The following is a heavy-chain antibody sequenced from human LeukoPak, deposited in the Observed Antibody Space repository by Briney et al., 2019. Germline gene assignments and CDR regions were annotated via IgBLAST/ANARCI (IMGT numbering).Heavy chain of an antibody. D-gene: IGHD4-17*01. CDR1: GFTVSSNY. V-gene: IGHV3-23*01. CDR2: ISVSGGTT. CDR3: IKEHYTVTTFTFDY. J-gene: IGHJ4*02. Sequence: GGSLRLSCAASGFTVSSNYMSWVRQAPGKGLEWVSTISVSGGTTYYADSVKGRFTISRDNSKNAVYLQMNSLRAEDTAIYYCIKEHYTVTTFTFDYWGQGTLVTVSS.